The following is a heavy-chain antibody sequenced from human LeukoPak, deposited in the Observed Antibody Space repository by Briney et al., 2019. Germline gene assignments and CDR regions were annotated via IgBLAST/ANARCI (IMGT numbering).Heavy chain of an antibody. V-gene: IGHV4-59*01. Sequence: SETLSLTCTVSGGSISSYYWSWIRQPPGKGLEWIGYISYIGSTNYNPSLKRRVTISIDTSKNQFSLKLRSVTAADTAVYYCARDLVTVTKGFDIWGQGTMVSVSS. D-gene: IGHD4-17*01. CDR2: ISYIGST. CDR1: GGSISSYY. CDR3: ARDLVTVTKGFDI. J-gene: IGHJ3*02.